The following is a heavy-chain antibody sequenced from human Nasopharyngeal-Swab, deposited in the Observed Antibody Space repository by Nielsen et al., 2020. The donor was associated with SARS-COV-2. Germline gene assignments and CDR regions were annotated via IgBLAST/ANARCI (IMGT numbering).Heavy chain of an antibody. Sequence: ASVKVSCKASGYTFTSYGISWVRQAPGQGLEWMGWISAYNGNTNYAQKLQGRVTITADKSTSTAYTELSSLRSEDTAVYYCARNRGDSSSWYVYYYGMDVWGQGTTVTVSS. CDR2: ISAYNGNT. V-gene: IGHV1-18*01. D-gene: IGHD6-13*01. J-gene: IGHJ6*02. CDR1: GYTFTSYG. CDR3: ARNRGDSSSWYVYYYGMDV.